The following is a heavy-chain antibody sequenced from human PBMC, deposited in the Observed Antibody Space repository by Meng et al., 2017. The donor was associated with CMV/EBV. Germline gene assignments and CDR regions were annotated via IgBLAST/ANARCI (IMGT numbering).Heavy chain of an antibody. CDR2: IYPGDSDT. D-gene: IGHD6-13*01. CDR3: ARHEISGYGISKADWFDP. J-gene: IGHJ5*02. Sequence: KVSCKDLGYSFTTYWIAWVRQRPGKGLEWMGIIYPGDSDTRYSPSFQGQVTISADKSISTAYLQWSSLKASDTAMYYCARHEISGYGISKADWFDPWGQGTLVTVSS. V-gene: IGHV5-51*01. CDR1: GYSFTTYW.